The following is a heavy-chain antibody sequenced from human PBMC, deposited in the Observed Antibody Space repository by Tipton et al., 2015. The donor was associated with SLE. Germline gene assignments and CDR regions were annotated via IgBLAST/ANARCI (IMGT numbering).Heavy chain of an antibody. J-gene: IGHJ3*02. D-gene: IGHD2-8*02. Sequence: TLSLTCAVYGGSFSGYYWSWIRQPPGKGLEWIGGINHSGSTNYNPSLKSRVTISVDTSKNQFSLKLSSVTAADTAVYYCARMGRPVVSYAFDIWGQGTMVTVSS. CDR3: ARMGRPVVSYAFDI. CDR2: INHSGST. CDR1: GGSFSGYY. V-gene: IGHV4-34*01.